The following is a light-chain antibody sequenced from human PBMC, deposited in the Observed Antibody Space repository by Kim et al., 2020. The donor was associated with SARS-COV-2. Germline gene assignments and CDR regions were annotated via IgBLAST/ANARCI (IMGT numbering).Light chain of an antibody. J-gene: IGKJ1*01. CDR3: QESYSLWT. V-gene: IGKV1-39*01. CDR1: QNISRY. Sequence: DIQMTQSPSSLPASVGDRVTITCRASQNISRYLNWYQQKPGKAPKLLIYAASSLQSGVPSRFSGSGSGTDFTLTISSLQPEDFATYYCQESYSLWTSGQGTKVDIK. CDR2: AAS.